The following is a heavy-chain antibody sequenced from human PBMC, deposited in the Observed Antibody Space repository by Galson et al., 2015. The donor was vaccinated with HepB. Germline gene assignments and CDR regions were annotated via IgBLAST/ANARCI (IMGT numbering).Heavy chain of an antibody. V-gene: IGHV3-21*01. CDR1: GFTFSRFA. D-gene: IGHD3-16*01. Sequence: SLRLSCAASGFTFSRFAMSWVRQPPGKGLEWVSSISSSSSYIYYADSVKGRFTISRDNAKNSLYLQMNSLRAEDTAVYYCARVYDTKYDPFYYYYGMDVWGQGTTVTVSS. CDR3: ARVYDTKYDPFYYYYGMDV. J-gene: IGHJ6*02. CDR2: ISSSSSYI.